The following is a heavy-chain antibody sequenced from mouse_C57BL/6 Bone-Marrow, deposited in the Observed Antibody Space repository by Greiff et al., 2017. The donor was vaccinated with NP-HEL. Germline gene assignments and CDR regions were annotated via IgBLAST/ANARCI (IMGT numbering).Heavy chain of an antibody. Sequence: VQLKESGPELVKPGASVKMSCKASGYTFTDYNMHWVKQSHGKSLEWIGYINPNNGGTSYNQKFKGKATLTVNKSSSTAYMELRSLTSEDSAVYYCASDTTAYAMDYWGQGTSVTVSS. J-gene: IGHJ4*01. CDR3: ASDTTAYAMDY. D-gene: IGHD1-2*01. V-gene: IGHV1-22*01. CDR2: INPNNGGT. CDR1: GYTFTDYN.